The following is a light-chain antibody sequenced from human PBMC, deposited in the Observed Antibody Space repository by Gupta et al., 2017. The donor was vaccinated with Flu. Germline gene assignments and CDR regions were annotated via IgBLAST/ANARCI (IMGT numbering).Light chain of an antibody. J-gene: IGKJ4*01. CDR1: QGISSW. CDR2: AAS. CDR3: QHANSFPPT. Sequence: PSSVSASVGARVTITCRASQGISSWLAWYQQKPGIAPKLLIYAASSLQSGVPSRFSRSGSVTAFTLTIRSPQPEDFATYYCQHANSFPPTFGGGTKVESK. V-gene: IGKV1-12*01.